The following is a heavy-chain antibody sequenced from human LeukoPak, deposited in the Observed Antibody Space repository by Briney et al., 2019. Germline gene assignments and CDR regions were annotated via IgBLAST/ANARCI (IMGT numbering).Heavy chain of an antibody. J-gene: IGHJ6*02. CDR2: IRYDGSNK. D-gene: IGHD3-22*01. Sequence: GGSLRLSCAASGFTFSSYGMHWVRQAPGKGLEWVAFIRYDGSNKYYADSVKGRFTISRDNSKNNLYLQMNSLRAEDTAVYYCARDIYDSRYGGYYYGMDVWGQGTTVTVSS. CDR3: ARDIYDSRYGGYYYGMDV. V-gene: IGHV3-30*02. CDR1: GFTFSSYG.